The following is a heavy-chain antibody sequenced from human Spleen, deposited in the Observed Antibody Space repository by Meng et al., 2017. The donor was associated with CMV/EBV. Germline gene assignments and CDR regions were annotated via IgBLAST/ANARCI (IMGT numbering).Heavy chain of an antibody. CDR1: GGSITTSSYY. Sequence: SETLSLTCTVSGGSITTSSYYWSWIRQPPGKGLEWIGEINHSGSTNYNPSLKSRVTISVDTSKNQFSLKLSSVTAADTAVYYCARGQPFWSGYNVWGQGTTVTVSS. CDR3: ARGQPFWSGYNV. V-gene: IGHV4-39*07. J-gene: IGHJ6*02. D-gene: IGHD3-3*01. CDR2: INHSGST.